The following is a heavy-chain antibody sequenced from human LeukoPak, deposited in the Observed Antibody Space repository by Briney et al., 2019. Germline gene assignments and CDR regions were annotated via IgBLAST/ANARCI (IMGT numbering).Heavy chain of an antibody. CDR1: AYTFTDYY. CDR3: ARNFRVGATKYYYYYMDV. CDR2: INPNSGDT. Sequence: ASVKVSCKASAYTFTDYYIHWVRQAPGQGLEWMGWINPNSGDTNYAQKFQGRVSMTRDTSISTAYMELSRLRSDDTAVYYCARNFRVGATKYYYYYMDVWGKGTTVTVSS. D-gene: IGHD1-26*01. V-gene: IGHV1-2*02. J-gene: IGHJ6*03.